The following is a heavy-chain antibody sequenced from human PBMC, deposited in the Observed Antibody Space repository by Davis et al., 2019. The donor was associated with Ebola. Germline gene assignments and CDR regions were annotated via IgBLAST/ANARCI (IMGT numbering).Heavy chain of an antibody. CDR3: ARRFAELYDSSGYYYGD. V-gene: IGHV5-10-1*01. CDR1: GYSFTSYW. Sequence: PGGSLRLSCKGSGYSFTSYWISWVRQMPGKGLEWMGRIDPSDSYTNYSPSFQGHVTISADKSISTAYLQWSSLKASDTAMYYCARRFAELYDSSGYYYGDWGQGTLVTVSS. CDR2: IDPSDSYT. D-gene: IGHD3-22*01. J-gene: IGHJ4*02.